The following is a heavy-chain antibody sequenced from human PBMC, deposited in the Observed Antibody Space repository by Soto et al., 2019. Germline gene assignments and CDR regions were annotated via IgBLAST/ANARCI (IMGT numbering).Heavy chain of an antibody. J-gene: IGHJ6*02. V-gene: IGHV3-23*01. CDR3: AKDRPRSMEWSPLANYYYYYGMDV. D-gene: IGHD3-3*01. Sequence: GGSLRLSCAASGFTFSSYAMSWVRQAPGKGLEWVSAISGSGGSTYYADSVKGRFTISRDNSKNTLYLQMNSLRAEDTAVYYCAKDRPRSMEWSPLANYYYYYGMDVWGQGTTVTVSS. CDR1: GFTFSSYA. CDR2: ISGSGGST.